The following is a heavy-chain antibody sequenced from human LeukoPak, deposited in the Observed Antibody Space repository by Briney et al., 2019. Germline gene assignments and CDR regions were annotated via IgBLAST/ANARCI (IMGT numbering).Heavy chain of an antibody. D-gene: IGHD3-10*01. CDR3: AKQGSGSYLYSTFDY. CDR1: GFTFSSYA. V-gene: IGHV3-23*01. CDR2: ISGSGGST. J-gene: IGHJ4*02. Sequence: PGGSLRLSYAASGFTFSSYAMSWVRQVPGKGLEWVSSISGSGGSTYYADSVKGRFTISRDNSKNTLYLQMNSLRAEDTAVYYCAKQGSGSYLYSTFDYWGQGTQATVSS.